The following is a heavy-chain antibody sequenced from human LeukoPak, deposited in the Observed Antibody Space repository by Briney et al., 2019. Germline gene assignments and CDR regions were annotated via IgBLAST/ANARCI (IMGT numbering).Heavy chain of an antibody. CDR2: INHSGSTY. CDR3: ASGLDSFDY. Sequence: SQTLSLTCSVSGDSISSGDYYWSWIRQPPGKGLVWIGYINHSGSTYYYNPSLKSRVTMSVERSRNQFSLSLRSVSAADTAVYYCASGLDSFDYWGQGTLVTVSS. J-gene: IGHJ4*02. CDR1: GDSISSGDYY. V-gene: IGHV4-30-2*01.